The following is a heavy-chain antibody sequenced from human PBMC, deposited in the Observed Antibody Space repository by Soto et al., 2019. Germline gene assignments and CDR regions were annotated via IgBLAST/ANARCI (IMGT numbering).Heavy chain of an antibody. D-gene: IGHD5-12*01. CDR1: GGTFSSYA. J-gene: IGHJ6*02. V-gene: IGHV1-69*01. Sequence: QVQLVQSGAEVKKPGSSVKVSCKASGGTFSSYAISWVRQAPGQVLEWMGGTIPIFGTANYAQKFQGRVTITADDSTSTAYMALSSLRSEDTAVYYCAIVATILHYYYYGMDVWGQGTTVTVSS. CDR3: AIVATILHYYYYGMDV. CDR2: TIPIFGTA.